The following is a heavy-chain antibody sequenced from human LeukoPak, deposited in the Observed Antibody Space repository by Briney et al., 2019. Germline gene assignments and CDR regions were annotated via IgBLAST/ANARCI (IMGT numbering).Heavy chain of an antibody. J-gene: IGHJ3*02. Sequence: ASETVSCKASGYTFTSYAMNWVRQAPGQGLEWMGWINTNTGNTTYAQGFTGRFVFSLDTSVSTAYLQIGSLKAEDTAVYYCARYCGGGSCHRAADAFDIWGQGTMVTVSS. D-gene: IGHD2-15*01. V-gene: IGHV7-4-1*01. CDR3: ARYCGGGSCHRAADAFDI. CDR2: INTNTGNT. CDR1: GYTFTSYA.